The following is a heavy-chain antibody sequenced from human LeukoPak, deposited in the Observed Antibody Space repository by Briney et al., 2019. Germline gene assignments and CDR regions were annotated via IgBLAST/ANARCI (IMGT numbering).Heavy chain of an antibody. CDR3: ATGLYYDSSGYPPSY. CDR1: GYTFTSYG. V-gene: IGHV1-18*01. CDR2: ISAYNGNT. D-gene: IGHD3-22*01. Sequence: ASVKVSCKASGYTFTSYGISWVRQAPGQGLEWMGWISAYNGNTNYAQKLQGRVTMTTDTSTSTAYMELSSLRSEDTAVYYCATGLYYDSSGYPPSYWGQGTLVTVSS. J-gene: IGHJ4*02.